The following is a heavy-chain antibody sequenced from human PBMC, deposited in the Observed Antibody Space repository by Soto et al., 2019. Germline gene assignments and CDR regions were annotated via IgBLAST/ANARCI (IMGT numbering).Heavy chain of an antibody. Sequence: GASVQVSCKASGYTFTSYAMHWVRQAPGQRLEWMGWINAGNGNTKYSQKFQGRVTITRDTSASTAYMELSSLRSEDTAVYYCARGLAAARRWSDPWGQGTLVTVSS. CDR1: GYTFTSYA. J-gene: IGHJ5*02. D-gene: IGHD6-13*01. CDR2: INAGNGNT. CDR3: ARGLAAARRWSDP. V-gene: IGHV1-3*01.